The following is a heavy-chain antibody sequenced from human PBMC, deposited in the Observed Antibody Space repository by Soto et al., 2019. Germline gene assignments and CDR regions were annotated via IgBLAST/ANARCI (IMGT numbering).Heavy chain of an antibody. D-gene: IGHD5-18*01. CDR1: GFTFSSYA. Sequence: PRRSLRLSFAASGFTFSSYAMHWVRQAPGKGLEWVAVISYDGSNKYYADSVKGRFTISRDNSKNTLYLQMNSLRAEDTAVYYCARASWRIQLWLHGWFDPWGQGTLVTVSS. CDR3: ARASWRIQLWLHGWFDP. J-gene: IGHJ5*02. CDR2: ISYDGSNK. V-gene: IGHV3-30-3*01.